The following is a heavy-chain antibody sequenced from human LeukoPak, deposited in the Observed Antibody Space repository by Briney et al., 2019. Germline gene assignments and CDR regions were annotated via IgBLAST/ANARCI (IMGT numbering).Heavy chain of an antibody. Sequence: GGSLRLSCTASGFSFSGHWMHWARQLPGKGLVWVSRISPTGSTTSYADFVKGRFTVSRDNAKNALYLQVNNLRAEDTAVYYCARGPNSNWSGLDFWGQGTLLTVSS. J-gene: IGHJ4*02. D-gene: IGHD6-6*01. CDR1: GFSFSGHW. CDR2: ISPTGSTT. CDR3: ARGPNSNWSGLDF. V-gene: IGHV3-74*01.